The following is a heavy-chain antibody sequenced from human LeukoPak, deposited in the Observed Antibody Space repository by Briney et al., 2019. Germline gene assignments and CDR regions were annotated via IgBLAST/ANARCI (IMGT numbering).Heavy chain of an antibody. Sequence: SETLSLTCSVSGYSISNAYYWGWIRPPPGKGLEWIGSIYYSGSIFYNPSLKSRVTISIDTSKNHFSLKLSSVTAADTAVYYCARDSGTTGEVKFDPWGQGTLVAVSS. CDR2: IYYSGSI. D-gene: IGHD3-10*01. V-gene: IGHV4-38-2*02. J-gene: IGHJ5*02. CDR3: ARDSGTTGEVKFDP. CDR1: GYSISNAYY.